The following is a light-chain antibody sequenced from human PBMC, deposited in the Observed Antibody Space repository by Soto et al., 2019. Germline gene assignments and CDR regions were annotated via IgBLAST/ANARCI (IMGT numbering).Light chain of an antibody. Sequence: QSALTQPPSASGSPGQSVTISCTGTNSDVGTYNYVSWYQQHPGKAPKLMIYDVSKRPSGVPDRFSASKSGNTASLTVSGLQAEDEADYYCSYGPGNDLGVSGGGPMLTV. CDR1: NSDVGTYNY. V-gene: IGLV2-8*01. J-gene: IGLJ2*01. CDR3: SYGPGNDLGV. CDR2: DVS.